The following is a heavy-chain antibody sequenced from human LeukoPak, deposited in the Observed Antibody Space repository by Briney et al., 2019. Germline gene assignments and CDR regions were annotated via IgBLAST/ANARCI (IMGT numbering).Heavy chain of an antibody. CDR2: INWNSDTI. CDR1: GFTFDDYA. Sequence: GGSLRLSCAASGFTFDDYAMHWVRQVSGTGLEWVSGINWNSDTIGYADSVKGRFTISRDNAKNSLYLQMNSLRAEDTALYYCAKDISSSWYGMEYWGQGTLVTVSS. J-gene: IGHJ4*02. CDR3: AKDISSSWYGMEY. D-gene: IGHD6-13*01. V-gene: IGHV3-9*01.